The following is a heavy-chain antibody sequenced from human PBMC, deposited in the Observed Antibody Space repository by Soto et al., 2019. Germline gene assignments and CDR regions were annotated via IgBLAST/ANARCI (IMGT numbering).Heavy chain of an antibody. CDR2: ISYDGSNK. J-gene: IGHJ4*02. D-gene: IGHD3-16*02. Sequence: QVQLVESGGGVVQPGRSLRLSCAASGFTFSSYAMHWVRQAPGKGLEWVAVISYDGSNKYYADSVKGRFTISRDNSKNTLYLQMNSLRAEDTAVYYCACSYDYVWGSYRYAIDYWGQGTLVTVSS. CDR1: GFTFSSYA. V-gene: IGHV3-30-3*01. CDR3: ACSYDYVWGSYRYAIDY.